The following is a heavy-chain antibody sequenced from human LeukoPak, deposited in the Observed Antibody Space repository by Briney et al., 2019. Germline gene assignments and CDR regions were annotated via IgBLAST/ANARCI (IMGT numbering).Heavy chain of an antibody. CDR3: ASYDFWSGYYKGIDY. V-gene: IGHV4-34*01. CDR1: GGSFSGYY. D-gene: IGHD3-3*01. J-gene: IGHJ4*02. CDR2: INHSGST. Sequence: PSETLSLTCAVYGGSFSGYYWSWIRQPPGKGLEWIREINHSGSTNYNPSLKSRVTISVDTSKNQFSLKLSSVTAADTAVYYCASYDFWSGYYKGIDYWGQGTLVTVSS.